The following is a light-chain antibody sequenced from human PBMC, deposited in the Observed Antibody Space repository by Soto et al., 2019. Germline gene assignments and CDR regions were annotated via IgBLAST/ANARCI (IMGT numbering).Light chain of an antibody. CDR2: EVS. Sequence: QSALTQPASVSGSPGQSITISCTGTSSDVGGFSYVSWYQQHPGKAPKLMIYEVSNRPSGVSNRFSGSKSGSTASLTISGLQAEDEADYYCSSCTSANSWVFGGGTKLTDL. CDR3: SSCTSANSWV. CDR1: SSDVGGFSY. J-gene: IGLJ3*02. V-gene: IGLV2-14*01.